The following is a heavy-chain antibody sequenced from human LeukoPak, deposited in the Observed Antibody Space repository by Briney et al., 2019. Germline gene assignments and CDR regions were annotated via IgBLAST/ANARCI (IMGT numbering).Heavy chain of an antibody. CDR3: ARGGSSGYDPFDY. D-gene: IGHD5-12*01. V-gene: IGHV4-59*01. CDR2: IYYSGST. Sequence: SETLSLTCTVSGGSISSYYWSWIRKPPRKGLEWIGYIYYSGSTDYNPSLKSRVIMSVDTSKNQFSLKLSSVTAADTAVYYCARGGSSGYDPFDYWGQGTLVTVSS. CDR1: GGSISSYY. J-gene: IGHJ4*02.